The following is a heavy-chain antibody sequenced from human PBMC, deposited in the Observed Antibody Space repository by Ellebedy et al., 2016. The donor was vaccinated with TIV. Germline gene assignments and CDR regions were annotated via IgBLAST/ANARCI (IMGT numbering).Heavy chain of an antibody. V-gene: IGHV3-23*01. CDR1: GFTFSGYA. J-gene: IGHJ4*02. CDR2: ISGSGDTT. CDR3: ARSMFARYSGSYYAFDF. Sequence: PGGSLRLSCAASGFTFSGYAMSWVRQAPGKGLEAVSGISGSGDTTYHAASVKGRFSISRDNFKNTLYLQMSSLRVEDTAIYYCARSMFARYSGSYYAFDFWGQGTLVTVSS. D-gene: IGHD1-26*01.